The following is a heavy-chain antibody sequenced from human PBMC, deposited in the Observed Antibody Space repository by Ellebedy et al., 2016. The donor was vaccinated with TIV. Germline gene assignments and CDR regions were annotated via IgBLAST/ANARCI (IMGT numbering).Heavy chain of an antibody. Sequence: SETLSLTCTVSGYSISSGYYWGWIRQAPGKGLEWIGYVYHGGSTYFNPSLNSRVSISVDSSKNQFSLRLTSVTTADTAIYYCASAVLSNYYYYGMDIWGQGTTVIVS. J-gene: IGHJ6*02. D-gene: IGHD3-16*01. CDR2: VYHGGST. V-gene: IGHV4-38-2*02. CDR3: ASAVLSNYYYYGMDI. CDR1: GYSISSGYY.